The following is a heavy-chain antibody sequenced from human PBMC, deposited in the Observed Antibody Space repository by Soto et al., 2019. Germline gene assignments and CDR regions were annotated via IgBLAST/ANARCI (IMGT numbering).Heavy chain of an antibody. CDR1: GGSISSYY. J-gene: IGHJ4*02. V-gene: IGHV4-59*01. CDR2: IYYSGST. D-gene: IGHD6-13*01. CDR3: ASLSDSGSSVDY. Sequence: SETLSLTCTVSGGSISSYYWSGIRQPPGKGLEWIGYIYYSGSTNYNPSLKSRVTISVDTSKNQFSLKLSSVTAADTAVYYCASLSDSGSSVDYWGQGTLVTVSS.